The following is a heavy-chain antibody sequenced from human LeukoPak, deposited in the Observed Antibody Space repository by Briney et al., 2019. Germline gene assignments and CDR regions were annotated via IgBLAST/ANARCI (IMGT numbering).Heavy chain of an antibody. CDR2: INPNSGGT. Sequence: ASVKVSCKASGYTFTGYYMHWVRQAPGRGLEWMGRINPNSGGTNYAQKFQGRVTMTRGTSISTAYMELSRLRSDDTAVYYCARGGLVFWSGYCDYWGQGTLVTVSS. D-gene: IGHD3-3*01. CDR3: ARGGLVFWSGYCDY. CDR1: GYTFTGYY. V-gene: IGHV1-2*06. J-gene: IGHJ4*02.